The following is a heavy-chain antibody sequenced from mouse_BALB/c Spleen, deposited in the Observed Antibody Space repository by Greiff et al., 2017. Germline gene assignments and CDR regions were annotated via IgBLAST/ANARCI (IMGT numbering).Heavy chain of an antibody. Sequence: EVKLVESGPSLVKPSQTLSLTCSVTGDSITSGYWNWIRKFPGNKLEYMGYISYSGSTYYNPSLKSRISITRDTSKNQYYLQLNSVTTEDTATYYCARYTTTVVNAMDYWGQGTSVTVSS. D-gene: IGHD1-1*01. CDR2: ISYSGST. CDR3: ARYTTTVVNAMDY. CDR1: GDSITSGY. J-gene: IGHJ4*01. V-gene: IGHV3-8*02.